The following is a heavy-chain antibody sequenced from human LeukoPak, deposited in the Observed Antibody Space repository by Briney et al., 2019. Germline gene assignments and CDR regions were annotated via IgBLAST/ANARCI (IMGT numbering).Heavy chain of an antibody. CDR1: GYSFTSYW. V-gene: IGHV5-51*01. Sequence: GESLKISRKGPGYSFTSYWIGWVRQMPGKGLEWMGIIYPGDSDTRYSPSFQGQVTISADKSISTAYLQWSSLKASDTAMYYCARQGVLSSSHPTFDYWGQGTLVTVSS. J-gene: IGHJ4*02. CDR3: ARQGVLSSSHPTFDY. D-gene: IGHD6-13*01. CDR2: IYPGDSDT.